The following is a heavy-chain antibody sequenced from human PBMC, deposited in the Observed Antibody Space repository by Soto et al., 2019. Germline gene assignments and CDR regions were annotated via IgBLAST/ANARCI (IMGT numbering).Heavy chain of an antibody. D-gene: IGHD3-22*01. CDR3: ARGYYDSSGYDDYYYYGMDV. J-gene: IGHJ6*02. Sequence: QVQLVQSGAEVKKPGSSVKVSCKASGGTFSSYAISWVRQAPGQGLEWMGGIIPIFGTANYAQKFQGRVTITADEPTSTAYMELSSLRSEDTAVYYCARGYYDSSGYDDYYYYGMDVWGQGTTVTVSS. CDR1: GGTFSSYA. CDR2: IIPIFGTA. V-gene: IGHV1-69*01.